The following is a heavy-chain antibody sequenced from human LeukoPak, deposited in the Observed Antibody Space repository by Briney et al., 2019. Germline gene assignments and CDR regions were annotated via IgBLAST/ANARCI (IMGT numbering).Heavy chain of an antibody. CDR3: TYMLRSKEKIDY. CDR1: GFTVSSNY. Sequence: GGSLRLSRAASGFTVSSNYMSWVRQAPGKGLERVSVIYSGGSTYYADSVKGRFTISRDNSKNTLYLQMNSLRAEDTAVYYCTYMLRSKEKIDYWGQGTLVTVSS. D-gene: IGHD2-8*01. CDR2: IYSGGST. V-gene: IGHV3-53*01. J-gene: IGHJ4*02.